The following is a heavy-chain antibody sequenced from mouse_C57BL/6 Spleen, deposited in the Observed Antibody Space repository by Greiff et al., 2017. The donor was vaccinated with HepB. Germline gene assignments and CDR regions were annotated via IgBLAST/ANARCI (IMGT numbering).Heavy chain of an antibody. V-gene: IGHV5-4*03. CDR3: ARDAGVVATEYYFDY. Sequence: EVMLVESGGGLVKPGGSLKLSCAASGFTFSSYAMSWVRQTPEKRLEWVATISDGGSYTYYPDNVKGRFTISRDNAKNNLYLQMSHLKSEDTAMYYWARDAGVVATEYYFDYWGQGTTLTVSS. J-gene: IGHJ2*01. D-gene: IGHD1-1*01. CDR2: ISDGGSYT. CDR1: GFTFSSYA.